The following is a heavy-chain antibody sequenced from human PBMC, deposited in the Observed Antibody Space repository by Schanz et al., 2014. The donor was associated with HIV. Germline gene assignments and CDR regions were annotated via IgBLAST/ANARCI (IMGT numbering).Heavy chain of an antibody. J-gene: IGHJ4*02. CDR2: ISYDGNYK. D-gene: IGHD1-1*01. Sequence: QVQLVESGGGVVQPGRSLRLSRAASAFTFSTSSLPFFLPSPGKGLEWVAVISYDGNYKSYTDSVKGRFTISRDNFKNEVFLQMSGLRAADTAVYYCVRDSYAYGTTYYFEHWGQGTLVTVSS. CDR3: VRDSYAYGTTYYFEH. CDR1: AFTFSTSS. V-gene: IGHV3-30-3*01.